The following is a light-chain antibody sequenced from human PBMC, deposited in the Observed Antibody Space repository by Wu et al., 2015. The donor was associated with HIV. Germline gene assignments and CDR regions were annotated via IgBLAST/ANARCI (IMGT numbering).Light chain of an antibody. CDR3: QQRSNWPLT. CDR1: QSVNSY. V-gene: IGKV3-11*01. CDR2: DAS. Sequence: EIVLTQSPATLSLSPGERATLSCRASQSVNSYLAWYQQKPGQAPRLLIYDASNRATGIPARFSGSASGTDFTLTISSLEPEDFAVYYCQQRSNWPLTFGGGTKVEIK. J-gene: IGKJ4*01.